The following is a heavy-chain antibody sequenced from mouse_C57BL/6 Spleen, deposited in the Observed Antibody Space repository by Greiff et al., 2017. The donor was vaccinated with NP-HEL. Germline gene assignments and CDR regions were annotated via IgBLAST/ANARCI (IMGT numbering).Heavy chain of an antibody. Sequence: QVHVKQSGPELVKPGASVKISCKASGYAFTSSWMNWVKQRPGKGLEWIGRIYPGDGDTNYNGKFKGKATLTADKSSSTAYMQLSSLTSEDSAVYFCARNWFAYWGQGTLVTVSA. CDR3: ARNWFAY. J-gene: IGHJ3*01. CDR2: IYPGDGDT. CDR1: GYAFTSSW. V-gene: IGHV1-82*01.